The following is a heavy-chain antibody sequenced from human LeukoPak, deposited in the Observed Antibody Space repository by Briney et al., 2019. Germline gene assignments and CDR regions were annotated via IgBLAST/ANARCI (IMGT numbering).Heavy chain of an antibody. D-gene: IGHD3-10*01. CDR1: GYTFTGYY. Sequence: GASVTVSCTASGYTFTGYYMHWVRQAPGQGLEWMGWINPNSGGTNYAQKFQGWVTMTRDTSISTAYMELSRLRSDDTAVYYCARDQAYGSGSYYNFFDYWGQGTLVTVSS. V-gene: IGHV1-2*04. J-gene: IGHJ4*02. CDR2: INPNSGGT. CDR3: ARDQAYGSGSYYNFFDY.